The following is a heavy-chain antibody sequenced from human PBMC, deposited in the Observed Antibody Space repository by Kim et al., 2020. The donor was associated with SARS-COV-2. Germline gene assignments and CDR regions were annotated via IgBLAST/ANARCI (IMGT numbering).Heavy chain of an antibody. D-gene: IGHD6-19*01. CDR1: GGSFSGYY. Sequence: PETLSLTCAVYGGSFSGYYWSWIRQPPGKGLEWIGEINHSGSTNYNPSLKSRVTISVDTSKNQFSLKLSSVTAADTAVYYCASAGAYSSTRWAAVAGTGDYWGQGTLVTVSS. J-gene: IGHJ4*02. CDR2: INHSGST. V-gene: IGHV4-34*01. CDR3: ASAGAYSSTRWAAVAGTGDY.